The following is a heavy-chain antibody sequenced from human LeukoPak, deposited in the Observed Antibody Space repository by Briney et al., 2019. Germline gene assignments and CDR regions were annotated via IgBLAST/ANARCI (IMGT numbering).Heavy chain of an antibody. CDR3: ARGSSLIAARPPAGFDY. CDR1: GGSISSYY. J-gene: IGHJ4*02. Sequence: SETLSLTCTVSGGSISSYYWSWIRQPAGKGLEWIGRIYTSGSTNYNPSLKSRVTMSVDTSKNQFSLKLSSVTAADTAEYYCARGSSLIAARPPAGFDYWGQGTLVTVSS. D-gene: IGHD6-6*01. CDR2: IYTSGST. V-gene: IGHV4-4*07.